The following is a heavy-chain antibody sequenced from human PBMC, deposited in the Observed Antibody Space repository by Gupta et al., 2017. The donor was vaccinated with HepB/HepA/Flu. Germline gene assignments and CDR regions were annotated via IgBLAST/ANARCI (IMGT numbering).Heavy chain of an antibody. CDR3: ERAVSPGGIAVAGELCY. J-gene: IGHJ4*02. V-gene: IGHV1-69*04. CDR1: EGTFTSYS. CDR2: IIPILGIA. Sequence: QAQLAQSGAEVKKPASSVKVSCKASEGTFTSYSPSRVRQAPGQGLEWMGRIIPILGIANYAQKFQGSVKITADKSTSTAYMDLSRLRSENTAVYDCERAVSPGGIAVAGELCYWGQGTRVTGPS. D-gene: IGHD6-19*01.